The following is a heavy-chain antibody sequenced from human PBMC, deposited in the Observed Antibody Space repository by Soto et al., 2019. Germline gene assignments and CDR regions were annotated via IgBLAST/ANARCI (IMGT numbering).Heavy chain of an antibody. CDR2: MYNTGST. CDR1: GGSISGYY. V-gene: IGHV4-59*01. J-gene: IGHJ5*02. CDR3: ARDPAP. Sequence: SETLSLTCTVSGGSISGYYWSWIWQPPGKGLEWIGYMYNTGSTVYNPSFKSRVTISVDTSKNQFSLKLNSVTAADTAVYYCARDPAPWGQGALVTVSS.